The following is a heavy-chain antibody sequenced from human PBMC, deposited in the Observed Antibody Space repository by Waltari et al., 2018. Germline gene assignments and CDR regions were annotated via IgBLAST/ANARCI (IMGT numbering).Heavy chain of an antibody. CDR1: GFTFSSYG. D-gene: IGHD3-16*01. J-gene: IGHJ4*02. V-gene: IGHV3-30*02. CDR2: IRYDGSNK. CDR3: ANVNERGWGRYFDY. Sequence: QVQLVESGGGVVQPGGSLRLSCAASGFTFSSYGMHWVRQAPGKGLEWVAFIRYDGSNKYYADSVKGRFTISRDNSKNTLYLQMNSLRAEDTAVYYCANVNERGWGRYFDYWGQGTLVTVSS.